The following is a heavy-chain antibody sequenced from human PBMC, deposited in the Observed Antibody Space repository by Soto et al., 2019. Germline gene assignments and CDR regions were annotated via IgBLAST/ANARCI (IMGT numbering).Heavy chain of an antibody. V-gene: IGHV4-4*07. J-gene: IGHJ3*02. CDR3: ARGGRDGFDI. CDR2: VYISGST. Sequence: QVQLQESGPGLVKPSETLSLTCTVSGGSISTYYWNWIRQSPGKGLEWIGRVYISGSTNYHPSLKSRVAMSVDTSNNQFSLKVTSVTAADTAVYYCARGGRDGFDIWGQGTMVTVSS. CDR1: GGSISTYY.